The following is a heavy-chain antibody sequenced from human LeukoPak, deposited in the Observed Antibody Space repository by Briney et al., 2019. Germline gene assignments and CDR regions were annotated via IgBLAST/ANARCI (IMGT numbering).Heavy chain of an antibody. J-gene: IGHJ4*02. CDR1: GGTFSRYA. CDR3: ARDSRSSSGWYSYFDY. D-gene: IGHD6-19*01. Sequence: ASVKVSCKASGGTFSRYAISWVRQAPGQGLEWMGGITPIFGIPNYAQKFQGRVTITADESTSTAYMELSSLRSDDTAVYYCARDSRSSSGWYSYFDYWGQGTLVTVSS. V-gene: IGHV1-69*13. CDR2: ITPIFGIP.